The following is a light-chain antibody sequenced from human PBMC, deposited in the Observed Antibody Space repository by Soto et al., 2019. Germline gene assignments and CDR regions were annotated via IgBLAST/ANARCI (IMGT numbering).Light chain of an antibody. CDR1: SSDVGSHDL. V-gene: IGLV2-14*02. J-gene: IGLJ1*01. Sequence: QSVLTQPASVSGSPGQSIAVSCTGTSSDVGSHDLVSWYQQQSGKVPKLIIYDVSSRPSGVSNRFSGSQSGNTASLTISGLQAEDEADYYCSSFTSTTTYVFGTGTKVTVL. CDR2: DVS. CDR3: SSFTSTTTYV.